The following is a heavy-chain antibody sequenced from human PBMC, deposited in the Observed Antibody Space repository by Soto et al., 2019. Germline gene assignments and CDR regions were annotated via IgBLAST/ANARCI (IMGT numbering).Heavy chain of an antibody. D-gene: IGHD6-19*01. V-gene: IGHV3-30-3*01. CDR1: GFTFSSYA. Sequence: GGSLGLTCAASGFTFSSYAMHWVRQAPGKGLEWVAVISYDGSNKYYADSVKGRFTISRDNSKNTLYLQMNSLRAEDTAVYYCARLYSSFRGFDYWRHRPLVTASS. CDR2: ISYDGSNK. J-gene: IGHJ5*01. CDR3: ARLYSSFRGFDY.